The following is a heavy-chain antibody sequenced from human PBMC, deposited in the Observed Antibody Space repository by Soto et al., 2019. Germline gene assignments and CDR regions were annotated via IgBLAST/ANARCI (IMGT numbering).Heavy chain of an antibody. D-gene: IGHD2-8*02. Sequence: QVQLQESGPGLVKPSETLSLTCTVSGGSISGYYWSWIRQPPGNGLEWFGYIYYSGTTNNDPSLKSRVTMSVDTSKNQFSLKLSSVTAADTAVYYCARLTGGTYLSFYYYIGVWGKGTTVTVSS. V-gene: IGHV4-59*01. CDR3: ARLTGGTYLSFYYYIGV. J-gene: IGHJ6*03. CDR1: GGSISGYY. CDR2: IYYSGTT.